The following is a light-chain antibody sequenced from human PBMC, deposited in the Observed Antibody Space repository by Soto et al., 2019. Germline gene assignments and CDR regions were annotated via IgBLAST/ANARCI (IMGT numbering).Light chain of an antibody. J-gene: IGLJ1*01. Sequence: QSVLTQPASVSGSPGQSITISCAGTSSDVGSYNFVSWYRQHPGRAPKLMIYEVTKRPSGVSSRFSGSKSGNTASLTISGLQAEDEADYYCCSYAGTSSYVFGTGTKVTVL. CDR3: CSYAGTSSYV. CDR1: SSDVGSYNF. V-gene: IGLV2-23*02. CDR2: EVT.